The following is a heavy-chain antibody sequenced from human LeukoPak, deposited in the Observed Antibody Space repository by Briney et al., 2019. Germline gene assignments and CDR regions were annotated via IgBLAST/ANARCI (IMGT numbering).Heavy chain of an antibody. Sequence: GGSLRLSCAASGFTVSSNYMSWVRQAPGKGLEWVSVIYSGGSTYYADSVKGRFTISRDNSKNTLYLQMNSLRAEDTAVYYCARVYGDYEPEYFRHWGQGTLVTVSS. V-gene: IGHV3-66*01. D-gene: IGHD4-17*01. CDR3: ARVYGDYEPEYFRH. CDR1: GFTVSSNY. CDR2: IYSGGST. J-gene: IGHJ1*01.